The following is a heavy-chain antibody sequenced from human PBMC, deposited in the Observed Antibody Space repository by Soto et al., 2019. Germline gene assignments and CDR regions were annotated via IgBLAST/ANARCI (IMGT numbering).Heavy chain of an antibody. D-gene: IGHD6-19*01. V-gene: IGHV3-23*01. CDR3: AKFIAVAARRLY. CDR2: ISGSGGST. Sequence: PGGSLRLSCGASGFTFISYAMRWVRQAPGKGLEWVSGISGSGGSTYYADSVKGRFTISRDNAKNTLYLQMNSLRAEDTAVYYCAKFIAVAARRLYWGQGTLVTVSS. J-gene: IGHJ4*02. CDR1: GFTFISYA.